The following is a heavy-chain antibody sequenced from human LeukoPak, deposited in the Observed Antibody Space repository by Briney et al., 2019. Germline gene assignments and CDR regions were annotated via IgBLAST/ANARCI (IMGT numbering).Heavy chain of an antibody. CDR3: ARKNSGYYYGFDY. CDR1: GGSISSGGYY. CDR2: IYYSGST. V-gene: IGHV4-31*03. Sequence: RPSETLSLTCTVSGGSISSGGYYWSWIRQHPGKDLEWIGYIYYSGSTYYNPSLKSRVTISVDTSKNQFSLKLSSVTAADTAVYYCARKNSGYYYGFDYWGQGTLVTVSS. J-gene: IGHJ4*02. D-gene: IGHD3-22*01.